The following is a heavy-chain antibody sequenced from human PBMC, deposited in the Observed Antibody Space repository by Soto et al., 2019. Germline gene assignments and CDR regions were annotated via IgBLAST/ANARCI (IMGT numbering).Heavy chain of an antibody. CDR2: IGATGDT. Sequence: EVQLVESGGGLVQPGGSLRLAWAASGLTFSNYDMHWVRQAKVKGLEWVSTIGATGDTSYAGSVKGRFTVSRECAKNSLYLQMETLRAGDTAVYYCAGGSYDGMDFLGQVATGTVS. CDR3: AGGSYDGMDF. CDR1: GLTFSNYD. V-gene: IGHV3-13*01. D-gene: IGHD3-16*01. J-gene: IGHJ6*02.